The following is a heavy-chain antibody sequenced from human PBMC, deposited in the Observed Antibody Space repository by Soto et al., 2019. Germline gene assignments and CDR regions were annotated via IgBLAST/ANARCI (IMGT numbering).Heavy chain of an antibody. CDR1: GGSVTNSSYY. J-gene: IGHJ4*01. CDR2: VYYRGRS. D-gene: IGHD4-17*01. CDR3: VGGRTTVLTQAYFGY. V-gene: IGHV4-39*01. Sequence: PSETLSLTCTVSGGSVTNSSYYWGWIRQSPGKGLEWIGSVYYRGRSYATPSAKSRVSICFDRSRNLFSLNSNSVTASDPAFYLGVGGRTTVLTQAYFGYWG.